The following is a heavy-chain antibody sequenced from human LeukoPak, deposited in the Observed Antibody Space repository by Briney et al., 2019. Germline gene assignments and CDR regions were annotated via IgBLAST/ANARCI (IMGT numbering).Heavy chain of an antibody. D-gene: IGHD5-12*01. Sequence: SETLSLTCTVSGYSISSGYYWGWIRQPPGKGLEWIGSIYHSGSTYYNPSLKSRVTISVDTSKNQFSLKLSSVTAADTAVYYCAREALNPIVATNYYFDYWGQGTLVTVSS. CDR1: GYSISSGYY. CDR3: AREALNPIVATNYYFDY. CDR2: IYHSGST. V-gene: IGHV4-38-2*02. J-gene: IGHJ4*02.